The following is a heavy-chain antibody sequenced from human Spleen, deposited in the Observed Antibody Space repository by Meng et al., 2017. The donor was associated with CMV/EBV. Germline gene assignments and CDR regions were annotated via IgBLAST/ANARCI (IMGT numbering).Heavy chain of an antibody. CDR3: ATGSGDFNH. CDR2: IYTSGST. J-gene: IGHJ4*02. Sequence: QGRVQESGPGLVNPSETLTLTCSVSGGSISSFNWSRIRQPAVKGMEWIGRIYTSGSTNYNPSLKSRITMSVDTSKNQISLRLRSVTAADTVVYYCATGSGDFNHWGQGTLVTVSS. CDR1: GGSISSFN. D-gene: IGHD1-26*01. V-gene: IGHV4-4*07.